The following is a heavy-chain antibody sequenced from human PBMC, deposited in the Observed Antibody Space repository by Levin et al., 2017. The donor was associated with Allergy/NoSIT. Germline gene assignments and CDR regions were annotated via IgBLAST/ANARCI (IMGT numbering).Heavy chain of an antibody. V-gene: IGHV4-34*01. CDR2: INHSGST. Sequence: SQTLSLTCAVYGGSFSGYYWSWIRQPPGKGLEWIGEINHSGSTNYNPSLKSRVTISVDTSKNQFSLKLSSVTAADTAVYYCARGRARRIASAFDIWGQGTMVTVSS. J-gene: IGHJ3*02. D-gene: IGHD2-15*01. CDR1: GGSFSGYY. CDR3: ARGRARRIASAFDI.